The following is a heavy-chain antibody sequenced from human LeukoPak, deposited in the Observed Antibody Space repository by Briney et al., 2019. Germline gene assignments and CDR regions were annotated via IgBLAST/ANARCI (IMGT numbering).Heavy chain of an antibody. Sequence: ASVKVSCKASGYTFTGHYMHWVRQAPGQGLEWMGWINPNSGGTNYAQKFQGRVTMTRDTSISTAYMELSRLRSDDTAVYYCARMTPPIVGATMGYWGQGTLVTVSS. J-gene: IGHJ4*02. V-gene: IGHV1-2*02. CDR1: GYTFTGHY. D-gene: IGHD1-26*01. CDR3: ARMTPPIVGATMGY. CDR2: INPNSGGT.